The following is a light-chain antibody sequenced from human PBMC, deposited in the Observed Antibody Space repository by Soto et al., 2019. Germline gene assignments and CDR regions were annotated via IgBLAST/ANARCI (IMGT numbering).Light chain of an antibody. CDR1: SSDVGIYNR. V-gene: IGLV2-18*02. CDR2: EVS. J-gene: IGLJ3*02. Sequence: QPVLTQPPSVSGSPGQSVTISCTGTSSDVGIYNRVSWYQQPPGTAPKLMIYEVSNRPSGVPDRFSGSKSGNTASLTISGLQAEDEADYYCSSYTSSSTWVFGGGTKLTVL. CDR3: SSYTSSSTWV.